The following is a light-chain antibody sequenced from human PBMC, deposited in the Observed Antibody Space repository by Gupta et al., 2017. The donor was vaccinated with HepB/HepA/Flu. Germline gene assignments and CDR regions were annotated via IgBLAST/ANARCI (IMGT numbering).Light chain of an antibody. CDR1: QSVNSY. V-gene: IGKV3-11*01. CDR3: QQRSNWPHT. CDR2: DAS. Sequence: EIVLTQSPATLSLSPGERATLSCRASQSVNSYLAWYQQKPGQAPRLLIFDASNRVTGIPARFSGSGSGTDFILTISSLEPEDFAVYYCQQRSNWPHTFGQGTKLKIK. J-gene: IGKJ2*01.